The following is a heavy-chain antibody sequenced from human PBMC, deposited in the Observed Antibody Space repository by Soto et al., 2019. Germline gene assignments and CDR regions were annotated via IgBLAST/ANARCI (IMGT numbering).Heavy chain of an antibody. CDR3: ATSYGNAWYTY. D-gene: IGHD6-13*01. J-gene: IGHJ4*02. CDR2: INHSGST. V-gene: IGHV4-34*01. Sequence: SETLSLTCAVYGGSFSGYYWSWIRQPPGRGLEWIGEINHSGSTNYNPSLKSRVTISVDTSKNQFSLQLTSVTVADTAVYYCATSYGNAWYTYWGQGTQVTVSS. CDR1: GGSFSGYY.